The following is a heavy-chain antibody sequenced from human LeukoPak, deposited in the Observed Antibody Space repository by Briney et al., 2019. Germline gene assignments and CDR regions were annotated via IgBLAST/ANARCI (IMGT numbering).Heavy chain of an antibody. CDR2: ISGGGRTT. CDR3: ATQPELPGWFDS. J-gene: IGHJ5*01. V-gene: IGHV3-23*01. CDR1: GFTFSNHA. Sequence: GGSLRLSCAASGFTFSNHAMSWVRQAPGKGLQWVAVISGGGRTTEYEDFVKGRFTISRDNSKNTLPLQMNSLTVEDTAIYFCATQPELPGWFDSWGQGTLVTVSS. D-gene: IGHD1-14*01.